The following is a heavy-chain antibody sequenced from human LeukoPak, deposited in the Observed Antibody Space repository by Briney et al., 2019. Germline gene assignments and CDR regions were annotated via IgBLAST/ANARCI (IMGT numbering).Heavy chain of an antibody. Sequence: VKVSCKASGGTFSSYAISWVRQAPGQGREWMGGIIPIFGTANNAQKFQGRVTITADESTSTAYMELSSLRSEDTAVYYCARAVDATGVSWFDPWGQGTLVTVSS. V-gene: IGHV1-69*01. J-gene: IGHJ5*02. CDR2: IIPIFGTA. D-gene: IGHD2-15*01. CDR3: ARAVDATGVSWFDP. CDR1: GGTFSSYA.